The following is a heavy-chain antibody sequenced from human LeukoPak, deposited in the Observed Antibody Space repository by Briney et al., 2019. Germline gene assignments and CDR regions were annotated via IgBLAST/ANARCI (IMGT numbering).Heavy chain of an antibody. CDR1: GFTFSTYS. V-gene: IGHV3-64*01. Sequence: GGSLRLSCAASGFTFSTYSMHWVRQAPGKGLEYVSAISSNGGATYYANSVKGRFTVSRDNSKNTVYLQMGSLRAEDMAVYYCARVRRQQLVRDAFDIWGQGTMVTVSS. J-gene: IGHJ3*02. CDR2: ISSNGGAT. D-gene: IGHD6-13*01. CDR3: ARVRRQQLVRDAFDI.